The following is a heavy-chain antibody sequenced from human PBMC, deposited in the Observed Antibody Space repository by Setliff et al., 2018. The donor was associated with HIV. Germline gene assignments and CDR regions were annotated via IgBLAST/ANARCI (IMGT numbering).Heavy chain of an antibody. CDR3: ARHVHWSGPYYYNYYYIDV. V-gene: IGHV4-39*01. J-gene: IGHJ6*03. CDR1: GDSISTGSYH. D-gene: IGHD3-3*01. Sequence: ASETLSLTCNVSGDSISTGSYHWGWIRQPPGKGLEWIGSIYYSGSTAYNWSLKSRVTISVDSSKSQFSLRLRSVTAADTAVYYCARHVHWSGPYYYNYYYIDVWGQGATVTVSS. CDR2: IYYSGST.